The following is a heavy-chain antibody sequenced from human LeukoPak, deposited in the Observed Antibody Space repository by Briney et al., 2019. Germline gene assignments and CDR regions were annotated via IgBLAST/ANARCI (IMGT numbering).Heavy chain of an antibody. D-gene: IGHD3-22*01. CDR3: AVADSSGSFDY. J-gene: IGHJ4*02. CDR2: IYYSGST. V-gene: IGHV4-61*08. CDR1: GGSISSGGYS. Sequence: PSQTLSLTCAVSGGSISSGGYSWSWIRQPPGKGLEWIGYIYYSGSTNYNPSLKSRVTISVDTSKNQFSLKLSSVTAADTAVYYCAVADSSGSFDYWGQGTLVTVSS.